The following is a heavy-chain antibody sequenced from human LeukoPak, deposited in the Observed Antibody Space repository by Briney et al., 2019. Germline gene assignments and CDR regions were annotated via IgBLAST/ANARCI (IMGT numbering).Heavy chain of an antibody. Sequence: SETLSLTCSVSGGSITSGDYRWSWIRQHPGKGLEWLGYISHSGITDYNPSLKSRVTLSVDTSKNHFSLKLSSVTAADTAVYYCARKSSTGGFIWYFDLWGRGTLVTVSS. CDR3: ARKSSTGGFIWYFDL. CDR2: ISHSGIT. CDR1: GGSITSGDYR. V-gene: IGHV4-30-4*01. J-gene: IGHJ2*01. D-gene: IGHD2-8*02.